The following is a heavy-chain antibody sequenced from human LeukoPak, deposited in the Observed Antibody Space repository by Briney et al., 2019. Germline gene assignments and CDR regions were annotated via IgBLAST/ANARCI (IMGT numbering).Heavy chain of an antibody. V-gene: IGHV1-2*02. D-gene: IGHD6-13*01. CDR3: ARARTDSSTFYFAY. J-gene: IGHJ4*02. Sequence: ASVKVFCKASGYIFTGYYMHWVRQAPGQGLEWMGWINPNSGGTNYAEKFQGRVTMTRDTSISTAYMERSRLRSDDTAVYFCARARTDSSTFYFAYWGQGSLVTVSS. CDR2: INPNSGGT. CDR1: GYIFTGYY.